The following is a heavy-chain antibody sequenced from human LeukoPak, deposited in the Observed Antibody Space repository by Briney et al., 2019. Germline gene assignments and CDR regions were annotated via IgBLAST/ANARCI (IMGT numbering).Heavy chain of an antibody. CDR3: ARARTDCGSTSCYGHLDY. Sequence: PGGSLRLSCAASEFTFSSHAMHWVRQAPGKGLEWVAFIVYDGSNKNYADSVKSRFTIARDNSKNTLYLQMNSLRAEDTAVYYCARARTDCGSTSCYGHLDYWGQGTLVTVSS. J-gene: IGHJ4*02. CDR2: IVYDGSNK. D-gene: IGHD2-2*01. CDR1: EFTFSSHA. V-gene: IGHV3-30*04.